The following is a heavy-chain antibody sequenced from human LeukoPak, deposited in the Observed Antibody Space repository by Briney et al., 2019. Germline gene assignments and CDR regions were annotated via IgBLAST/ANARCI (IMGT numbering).Heavy chain of an antibody. D-gene: IGHD2-2*01. CDR1: EFTFSTNS. CDR3: ASCPLTTTRCNGRFDY. Sequence: GGSLRLSCAASEFTFSTNSMNWVRQAPGKGLEWVSSISSISTYIYYADSVKGRFTISRDNAKNSLYLQMNSLRAEDTAVYFCASCPLTTTRCNGRFDYWGQGTLVTVSS. CDR2: ISSISTYI. V-gene: IGHV3-21*01. J-gene: IGHJ4*02.